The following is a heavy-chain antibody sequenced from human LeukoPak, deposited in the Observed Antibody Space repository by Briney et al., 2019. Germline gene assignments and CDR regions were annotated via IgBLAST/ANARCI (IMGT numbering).Heavy chain of an antibody. V-gene: IGHV3-53*01. Sequence: GGSLRLSCAASGFTVSSNYMSWVRQAPGKGLEWVSVMYSDGNTYYADSVKGRFTISRDNSRNTLHLQMNSLRAEDTAVYYCANSVGYWGQGTLVTVSS. CDR3: ANSVGY. D-gene: IGHD4-23*01. CDR1: GFTVSSNY. J-gene: IGHJ4*02. CDR2: MYSDGNT.